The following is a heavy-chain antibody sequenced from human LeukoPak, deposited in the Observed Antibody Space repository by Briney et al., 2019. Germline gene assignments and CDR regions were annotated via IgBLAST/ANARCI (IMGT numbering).Heavy chain of an antibody. Sequence: EASVKVSCKASGYTFPSYGISWVRQAPGQGLEWMGWIKGYNGDTNYAQNFQGRVTMTTDTSTTTAYMELSSLTSDDTAICYCAREGGILGALDYWGQGTLVTVSS. D-gene: IGHD1-26*01. CDR2: IKGYNGDT. CDR3: AREGGILGALDY. J-gene: IGHJ4*02. CDR1: GYTFPSYG. V-gene: IGHV1-18*01.